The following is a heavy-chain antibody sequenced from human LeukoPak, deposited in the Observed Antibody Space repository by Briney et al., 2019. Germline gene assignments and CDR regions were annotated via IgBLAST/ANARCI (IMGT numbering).Heavy chain of an antibody. CDR2: ISGSGGST. CDR3: ARDAPLLRYFDWLTSDAFDI. V-gene: IGHV3-23*01. D-gene: IGHD3-9*01. Sequence: GGSLRLSCAASGFTFSSYAMSWVRQAPGKGLEWVSAISGSGGSTYYADSVKGRFTISRDNSKNTLYLQMNSLRAEDTAVYYCARDAPLLRYFDWLTSDAFDIWGQGTMVTVSS. J-gene: IGHJ3*02. CDR1: GFTFSSYA.